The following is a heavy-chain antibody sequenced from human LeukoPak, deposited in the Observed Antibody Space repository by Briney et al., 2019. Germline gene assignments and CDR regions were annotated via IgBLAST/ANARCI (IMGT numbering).Heavy chain of an antibody. CDR1: GYTFTSYG. D-gene: IGHD5-12*01. CDR3: ARGIAPGIVATISAFDI. V-gene: IGHV1-18*01. Sequence: ASVKVSCKASGYTFTSYGISWVRQAPGQGLEWMGWISAYNGNTNYAQKLQGRVTMTTDTSTSTAYMELRSLRSDDTAVYYCARGIAPGIVATISAFDIWGQGTMVTVSS. CDR2: ISAYNGNT. J-gene: IGHJ3*02.